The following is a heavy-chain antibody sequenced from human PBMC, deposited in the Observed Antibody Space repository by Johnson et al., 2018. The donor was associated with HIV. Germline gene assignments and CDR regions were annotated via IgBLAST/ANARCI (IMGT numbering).Heavy chain of an antibody. D-gene: IGHD1-26*01. CDR3: AKDVELHGAFDI. CDR1: GFTFSTYG. J-gene: IGHJ3*02. CDR2: ISYDGSNK. Sequence: QVQLVESGGGVVQPGRSLRLSCAASGFTFSTYGMHWVRQAPGKGLERVAVISYDGSNKYYADSVKGRFTISRDNSKNTLYLQMNSLRAEDTAVYYCAKDVELHGAFDIWGQGTMVTVSS. V-gene: IGHV3-30*18.